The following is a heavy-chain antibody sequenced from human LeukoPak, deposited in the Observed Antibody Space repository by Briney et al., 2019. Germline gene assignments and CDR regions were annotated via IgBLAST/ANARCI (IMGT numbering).Heavy chain of an antibody. V-gene: IGHV3-48*03. CDR1: GFTFRSYE. D-gene: IGHD1-26*01. J-gene: IGHJ4*02. Sequence: GGSLRLSCAASGFTFRSYEMNWVRQAPGKGLEWVSYISSSGSTIYYADSVKGRFTISRDNAKNSLYLQMNSLRAEDTAVYYCARVSGTYFDYWGQGTLVTVSS. CDR3: ARVSGTYFDY. CDR2: ISSSGSTI.